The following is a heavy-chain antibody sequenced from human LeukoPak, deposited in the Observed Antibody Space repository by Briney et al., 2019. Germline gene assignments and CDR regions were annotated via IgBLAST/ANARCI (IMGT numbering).Heavy chain of an antibody. Sequence: SVKVSCKASGGTFSSYTISWVRQAPGQGLEWMGRIILILGIANYAQKFQGRVTITADKSTSTAYMELSSLRSEDTAVYYCASRYCSSTSCYTLSAFDIWGQGTMVTVSS. J-gene: IGHJ3*02. CDR3: ASRYCSSTSCYTLSAFDI. CDR1: GGTFSSYT. D-gene: IGHD2-2*02. CDR2: IILILGIA. V-gene: IGHV1-69*02.